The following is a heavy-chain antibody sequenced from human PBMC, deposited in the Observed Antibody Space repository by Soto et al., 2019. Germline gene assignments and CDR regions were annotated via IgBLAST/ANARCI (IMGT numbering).Heavy chain of an antibody. CDR2: IYWNDEK. J-gene: IGHJ4*02. CDR3: AHRRPFGGIVVFDS. Sequence: QITLKESGPPVVKPTQTLTLTCTFSGFSLRSSGVGVGWIRQPPGKALEWLALIYWNDEKRYSPSLRTRLTIXKXTXXNQVVLRLTNMDPVDTATYYCAHRRPFGGIVVFDSWGPGTLVTVSS. V-gene: IGHV2-5*01. CDR1: GFSLRSSGVG. D-gene: IGHD3-16*02.